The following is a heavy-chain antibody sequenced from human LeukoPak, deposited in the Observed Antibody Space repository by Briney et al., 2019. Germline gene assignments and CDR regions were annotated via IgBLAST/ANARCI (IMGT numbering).Heavy chain of an antibody. J-gene: IGHJ4*02. D-gene: IGHD6-19*01. Sequence: GSSVKVSCKASRGTFSSYALSWVRQAPGKELEWMGGVIPIFGTANYAQKFQSRVTITTDESTSTAYIELSSLRSEDTAVYYCAREIAVAGRYYFDYWGQGTLVTVSS. CDR3: AREIAVAGRYYFDY. V-gene: IGHV1-69*05. CDR2: VIPIFGTA. CDR1: RGTFSSYA.